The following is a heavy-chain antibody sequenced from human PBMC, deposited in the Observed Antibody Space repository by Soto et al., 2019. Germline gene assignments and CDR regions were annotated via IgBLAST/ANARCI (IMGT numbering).Heavy chain of an antibody. CDR2: INPSGGGT. CDR3: ARLLIDYNKDPGSFDI. J-gene: IGHJ3*02. D-gene: IGHD4-4*01. V-gene: IGHV1-46*01. Sequence: QVQLVQSGAEMKKPGASMKVSCRASGYTFTDYYVHWVRQAPGQGLEWMGIINPSGGGTYYSQRFQGRVTMTRDTPTTTVYMELSSLRSEDTAVYFCARLLIDYNKDPGSFDIWGQGTMVTVSS. CDR1: GYTFTDYY.